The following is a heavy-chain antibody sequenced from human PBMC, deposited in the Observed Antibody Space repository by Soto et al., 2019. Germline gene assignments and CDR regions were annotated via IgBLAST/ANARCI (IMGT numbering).Heavy chain of an antibody. D-gene: IGHD6-19*01. V-gene: IGHV4-39*01. CDR2: IYYSGST. CDR3: ARVPIAVAGTYYYYYMDV. Sequence: PSETLSLTCTVSGGSISSSSYYWGWIRQPPGKGLEWIGSIYYSGSTYYNPSLKSRVTISVDTSKNQFSLKLSSVTAADTAVYYCARVPIAVAGTYYYYYMDVWGKGTTVTVSS. J-gene: IGHJ6*03. CDR1: GGSISSSSYY.